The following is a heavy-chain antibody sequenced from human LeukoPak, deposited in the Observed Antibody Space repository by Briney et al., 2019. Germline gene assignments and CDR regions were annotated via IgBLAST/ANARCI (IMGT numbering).Heavy chain of an antibody. J-gene: IGHJ4*02. V-gene: IGHV3-23*01. CDR2: ISNDGRGT. CDR1: GFTFDSYA. Sequence: GWSLRLCCAASGFTFDSYAMTWVRQAPGKGLEWVSTISNDGRGTYYPDSVKGRFTISRDNSKSTMDLQMNSLRAEDTAVYYCAKGKGLIKPTTRPADYWGQGALVTVSS. CDR3: AKGKGLIKPTTRPADY. D-gene: IGHD1/OR15-1a*01.